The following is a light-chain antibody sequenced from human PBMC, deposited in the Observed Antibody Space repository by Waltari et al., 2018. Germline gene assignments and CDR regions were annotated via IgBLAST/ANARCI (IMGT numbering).Light chain of an antibody. CDR3: QQYGSSPPIS. CDR1: QSVSSKY. CDR2: GAS. Sequence: EIVLTQSPGTLSLSPGERITLSCRASQSVSSKYLAGYQQKPGQAPRHLIYGASSRATGIPDRFSGSGSETDYTLTISRLEPEDFAVYYCQQYGSSPPISFGQGTRLEIK. V-gene: IGKV3-20*01. J-gene: IGKJ5*01.